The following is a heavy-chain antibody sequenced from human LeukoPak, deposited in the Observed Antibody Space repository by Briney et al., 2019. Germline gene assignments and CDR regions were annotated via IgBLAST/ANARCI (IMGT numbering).Heavy chain of an antibody. Sequence: GASVKVSCKASGGTFSSYAISWVRQAPGQGLEWMGRIIPILGIANYAQKFQGRVTITADKSTSTAYMELSSLRSEDTAVYYCARAAGYYDSSGYYYPSYYFDYWGQGTLVTVSS. V-gene: IGHV1-69*04. D-gene: IGHD3-22*01. CDR3: ARAAGYYDSSGYYYPSYYFDY. J-gene: IGHJ4*02. CDR2: IIPILGIA. CDR1: GGTFSSYA.